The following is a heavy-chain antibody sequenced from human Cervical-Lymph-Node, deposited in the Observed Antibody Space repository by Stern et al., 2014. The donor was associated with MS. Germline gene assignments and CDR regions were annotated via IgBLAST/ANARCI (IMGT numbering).Heavy chain of an antibody. CDR3: GREVAMTAGLLGF. J-gene: IGHJ4*02. D-gene: IGHD3-22*01. CDR2: IFPSDCET. V-gene: IGHV5-51*01. CDR1: GYSFSSYW. Sequence: VQLMQSGAEVKKPGESLKIACKGSGYSFSSYWIAWVRQMPGKGLEWMGMIFPSDCETRNSPSFEGQVTISADKSTSTAYLHWSSLKASDTARYYCGREVAMTAGLLGFWGQGTQVIVS.